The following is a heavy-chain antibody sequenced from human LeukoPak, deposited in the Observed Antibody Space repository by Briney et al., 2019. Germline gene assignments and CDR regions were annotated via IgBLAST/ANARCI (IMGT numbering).Heavy chain of an antibody. V-gene: IGHV4-39*07. CDR1: GGSISSSSYY. CDR2: IYYSGST. J-gene: IGHJ5*02. Sequence: SETLSLTCTVSGGSISSSSYYWGWIRQPPGKGLEWIGSIYYSGSTYYNPSLKSRVTISVDTSKNPFSLKLSSVTAADTAVYYCARSAYGSGSYYNPSAIALDPWGQGTLVTVSS. D-gene: IGHD3-10*01. CDR3: ARSAYGSGSYYNPSAIALDP.